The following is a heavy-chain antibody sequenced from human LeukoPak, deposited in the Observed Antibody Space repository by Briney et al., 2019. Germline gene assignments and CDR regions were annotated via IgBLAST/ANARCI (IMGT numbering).Heavy chain of an antibody. V-gene: IGHV5-51*01. CDR2: IYPGDSDT. CDR1: GYSFTSYW. Sequence: GESLKISCKGSGYSFTSYWIGWVRQMPGKGLEWMGIIYPGDSDTRYSPSFQGQVTISADKSISTAYLQWSSLKASDTAMYYCARWDQYSSGWYYFDYWGQGTLVTVSS. J-gene: IGHJ4*02. D-gene: IGHD6-19*01. CDR3: ARWDQYSSGWYYFDY.